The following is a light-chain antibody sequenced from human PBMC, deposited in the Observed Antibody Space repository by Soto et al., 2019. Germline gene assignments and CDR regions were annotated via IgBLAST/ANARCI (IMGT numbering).Light chain of an antibody. J-gene: IGKJ1*01. Sequence: EIVMTQSPATLSVSPGERATLSCRASQSVSSNLAWYQQKPAQAPSLLIYGASSRATGIPTRFCGSGSWTAFFLPTSSLLSDDFAVVYCQHYHNWPPWTFGQGTKVEIK. CDR3: QHYHNWPPWT. CDR1: QSVSSN. CDR2: GAS. V-gene: IGKV3-15*01.